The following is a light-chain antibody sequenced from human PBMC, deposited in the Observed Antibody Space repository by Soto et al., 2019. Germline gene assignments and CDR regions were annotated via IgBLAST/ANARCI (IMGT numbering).Light chain of an antibody. V-gene: IGKV3-15*01. Sequence: EIVMTQSPATLSVSPGEGATLSCRASQSIDSNIAWYQQKPGQAPRLLIYSAFTRATDIPDRFSGSGSGTEFTLTISSLQSEDFAVYYCQQYNNWPPITFGQGTRLEIK. CDR2: SAF. CDR3: QQYNNWPPIT. J-gene: IGKJ5*01. CDR1: QSIDSN.